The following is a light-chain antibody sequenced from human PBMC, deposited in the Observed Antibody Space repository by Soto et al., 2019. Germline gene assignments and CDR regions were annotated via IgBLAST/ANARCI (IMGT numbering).Light chain of an antibody. J-gene: IGKJ4*01. CDR3: QQRSDWPST. Sequence: IVLTQSPAALSSSPGDRATLSCRASQSVGSYLGWYQQRPGQAPRLLIYDASNRATGIPARFSGSGSGTDFTLTISSLEPEDFAIHYCQQRSDWPSTFGGGTKVEIK. CDR1: QSVGSY. CDR2: DAS. V-gene: IGKV3-11*01.